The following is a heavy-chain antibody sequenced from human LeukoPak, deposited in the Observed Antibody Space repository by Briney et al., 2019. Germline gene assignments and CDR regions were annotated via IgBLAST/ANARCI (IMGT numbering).Heavy chain of an antibody. J-gene: IGHJ3*02. CDR3: ATDSVLSGRAFDI. D-gene: IGHD2-21*01. Sequence: GGSLRLSCAASGFTFSSFSMNWVRQAPGKGLEWVSSISSSSSYIYYADSVKGRFTISRDNAKNSLYLQMNSLRAEDTAVYYCATDSVLSGRAFDIWGQGTMVTVSS. V-gene: IGHV3-21*01. CDR1: GFTFSSFS. CDR2: ISSSSSYI.